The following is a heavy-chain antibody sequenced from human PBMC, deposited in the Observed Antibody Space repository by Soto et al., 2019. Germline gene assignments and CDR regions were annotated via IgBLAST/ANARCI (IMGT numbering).Heavy chain of an antibody. V-gene: IGHV3-21*01. CDR3: ARDRLSSSGNLDH. CDR2: ISSSSSYI. CDR1: GFTFSSYS. Sequence: EVQLVESGGGLVKPGGSLRLSCAASGFTFSSYSMNWVRQAPGKGLEWVSSISSSSSYIYYADSVKGRFTISRDNXKNSLYLQMNSLRAEDTAVYYCARDRLSSSGNLDHWGQGTLVTVSS. J-gene: IGHJ4*02. D-gene: IGHD6-19*01.